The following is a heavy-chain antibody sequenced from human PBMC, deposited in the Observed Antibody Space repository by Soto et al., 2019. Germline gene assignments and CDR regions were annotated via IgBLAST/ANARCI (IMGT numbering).Heavy chain of an antibody. CDR1: GFTFSSYS. Sequence: GGSLRLSCAASGFTFSSYSMNWVRQAPGKGLEWVSSISSSSSYIYYADSVKGRFTISRDNAKNSLYLQMNSLRAEDTAVYYCAKYPSGGYCAGDCHSGYYYYGLDVWGQGTTVTVSS. CDR2: ISSSSSYI. D-gene: IGHD2-21*02. J-gene: IGHJ6*02. V-gene: IGHV3-21*01. CDR3: AKYPSGGYCAGDCHSGYYYYGLDV.